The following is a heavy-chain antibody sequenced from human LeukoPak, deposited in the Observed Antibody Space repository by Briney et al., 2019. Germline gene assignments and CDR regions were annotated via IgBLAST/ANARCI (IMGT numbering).Heavy chain of an antibody. CDR1: GGSISSYY. D-gene: IGHD6-19*01. V-gene: IGHV4-59*01. J-gene: IGHJ5*02. CDR2: IYYSGST. CDR3: ARVGPAKYSSGWGWFDP. Sequence: SETLSLTCTVSGGSISSYYWSWIRQPPGKGLEWIGYIYYSGSTNYNPSLKSRVTISVDTSKNQFSLKLSSVTAADTAVYYCARVGPAKYSSGWGWFDPWGQGTLVTVSS.